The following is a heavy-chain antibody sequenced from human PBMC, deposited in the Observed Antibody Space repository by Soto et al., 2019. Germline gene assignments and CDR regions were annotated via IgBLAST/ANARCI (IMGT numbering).Heavy chain of an antibody. Sequence: ESGGGVVQPGRSLRLSCAASEFTFSSYAIHWVRQTPGKGLEWVAFISYDGSNQYYADSVKGRFTISRDNSKNTLFLQMNSLRAEDTAVYYCARDRGYYSYYYGMDVWGQGTTVTVSS. CDR2: ISYDGSNQ. J-gene: IGHJ6*02. D-gene: IGHD3-10*01. V-gene: IGHV3-30-3*01. CDR3: ARDRGYYSYYYGMDV. CDR1: EFTFSSYA.